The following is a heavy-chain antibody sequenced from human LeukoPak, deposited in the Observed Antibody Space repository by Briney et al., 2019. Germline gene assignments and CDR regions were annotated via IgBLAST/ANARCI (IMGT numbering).Heavy chain of an antibody. CDR1: GGSISSYY. D-gene: IGHD3-3*01. CDR3: AREPLYYDFWSGFPYRTTSYFDY. Sequence: SETLSLTCTVSGGSISSYYWSWIRQPPGKGLEWIGYIYYSGSTNYNPPLKSRVTISVDTSKNQFSLKLSSVTAADTAVYYCAREPLYYDFWSGFPYRTTSYFDYWGQGTLVTVSS. V-gene: IGHV4-59*01. J-gene: IGHJ4*02. CDR2: IYYSGST.